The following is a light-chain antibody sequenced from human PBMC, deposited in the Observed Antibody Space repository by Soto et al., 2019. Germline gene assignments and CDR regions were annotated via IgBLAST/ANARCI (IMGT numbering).Light chain of an antibody. CDR2: GAS. CDR1: QSVSSSY. J-gene: IGKJ1*01. V-gene: IGKV3-20*01. CDR3: QQYGSSPKT. Sequence: EIVMTQSPATLSVSPGERATLSCRASQSVSSSYLAWYQQKPGQALRLLIYGASSRATGIPDRFSGSGSGTDFTLTISRLEPEDFAVYYCQQYGSSPKTFGQGTKVDTK.